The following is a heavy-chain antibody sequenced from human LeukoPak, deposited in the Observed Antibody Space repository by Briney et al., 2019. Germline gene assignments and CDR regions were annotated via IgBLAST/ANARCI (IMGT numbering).Heavy chain of an antibody. V-gene: IGHV4-39*01. CDR2: VYYSTNT. J-gene: IGHJ3*02. D-gene: IGHD5-12*01. CDR1: GDSISSSSYY. CDR3: ARHSRSAYSGYENAFDI. Sequence: SETLSLTCTASGDSISSSSYYWDWIRQPPGKGLEWIGNVYYSTNTYYNPSLKSRVTISVDTSENQFSLKLSSVTAADTAIYYCARHSRSAYSGYENAFDIWGQGTVVTVSS.